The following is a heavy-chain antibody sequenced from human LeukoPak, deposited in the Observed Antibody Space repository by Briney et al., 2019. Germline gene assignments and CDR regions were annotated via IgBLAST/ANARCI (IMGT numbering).Heavy chain of an antibody. V-gene: IGHV1-2*02. J-gene: IGHJ5*02. Sequence: ASVRVSCKASVYTFTDHYLHWVRQAPGQGLEWMGWINPNSGGTNYAQKFQGRVTMTRDTSISTAYMELSRLRSDDTAVYYCARDRSKQLVLNWFDPWGQGTLVTVSS. CDR1: VYTFTDHY. CDR3: ARDRSKQLVLNWFDP. D-gene: IGHD6-13*01. CDR2: INPNSGGT.